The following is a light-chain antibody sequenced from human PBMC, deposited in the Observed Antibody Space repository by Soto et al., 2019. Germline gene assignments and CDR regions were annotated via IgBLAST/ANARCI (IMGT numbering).Light chain of an antibody. Sequence: QSVLTQPASVSGSPGHSITISCTGTSNDVGGYDYVSWFQQHPDKAPKLLIYDVTNRPSGVSNSFSGSKSGSTASLTISGRQAEDEADYYCSSYTRSSTVLFGGGTKLTVL. CDR2: DVT. V-gene: IGLV2-14*01. CDR3: SSYTRSSTVL. J-gene: IGLJ2*01. CDR1: SNDVGGYDY.